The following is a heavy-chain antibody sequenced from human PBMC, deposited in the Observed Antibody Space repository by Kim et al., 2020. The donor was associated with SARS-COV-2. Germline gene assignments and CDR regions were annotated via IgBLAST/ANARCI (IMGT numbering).Heavy chain of an antibody. Sequence: SETLSLTCTVAGGFINSYSWSWIRHPPGKGLEWIGNIDYSGSTNSNPSLKSRVTISIDTSKSQVSLKLTSVTAADTAVYYCTTYGGLVNSRLGAFDIWGPGTLVTVSS. D-gene: IGHD6-19*01. V-gene: IGHV4-59*08. CDR3: TTYGGLVNSRLGAFDI. CDR1: GGFINSYS. CDR2: IDYSGST. J-gene: IGHJ3*02.